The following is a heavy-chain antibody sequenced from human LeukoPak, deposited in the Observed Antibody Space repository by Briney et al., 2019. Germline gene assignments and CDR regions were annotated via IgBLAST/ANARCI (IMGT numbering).Heavy chain of an antibody. CDR3: ASRKNYYYYYGMDV. J-gene: IGHJ6*02. Sequence: PSETLSLTCAVYGGSFSGYYWSWIRQPPGKGLEWIGEINHSGSTNYNPSLKSRVTISVDTSKNQFSLKLSSVTAADTAVYYCASRKNYYYYYGMDVWGQGTTVTVSS. CDR2: INHSGST. CDR1: GGSFSGYY. V-gene: IGHV4-34*01.